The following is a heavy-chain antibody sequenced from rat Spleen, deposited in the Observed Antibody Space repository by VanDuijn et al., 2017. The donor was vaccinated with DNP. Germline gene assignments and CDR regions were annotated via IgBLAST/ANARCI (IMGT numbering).Heavy chain of an antibody. CDR2: IKPKSNNYAT. V-gene: IGHV6-6*01. CDR1: GLPFSSAW. D-gene: IGHD1-10*01. CDR3: AWPST. J-gene: IGHJ2*01. Sequence: EVKFLASGGGLVQHGNSLKLPFVTPGLPFSSAWMYWYRQFPEKRLEWVARIKPKSNNYATDYTESVKGRFTISRDDSKSSIYLQMNNLKEEDTAIYYCAWPSTWGQGVMVTVSS.